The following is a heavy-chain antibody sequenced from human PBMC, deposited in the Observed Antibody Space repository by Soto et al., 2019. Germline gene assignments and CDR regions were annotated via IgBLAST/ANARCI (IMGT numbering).Heavy chain of an antibody. CDR1: GGSISSGGYY. V-gene: IGHV4-31*01. D-gene: IGHD3-10*01. CDR2: IYYSGST. Sequence: QVQLQESGPGLVKPSQTLSLTCTVSGGSISSGGYYWSWIRQHPGKGLEWIGYIYYSGSTYYNPSLXXTXNXXVDTSKNQFSLKLSSVTAADTAVYYCARERDMVRDWGQGTLVTVSS. J-gene: IGHJ4*02. CDR3: ARERDMVRD.